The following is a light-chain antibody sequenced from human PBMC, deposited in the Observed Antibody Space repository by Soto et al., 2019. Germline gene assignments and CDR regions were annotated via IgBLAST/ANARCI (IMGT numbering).Light chain of an antibody. J-gene: IGKJ1*01. CDR3: QPYGSSRT. V-gene: IGKV3-20*01. CDR1: QSVSSSY. Sequence: EIVLTQSPGTLSLSPGERATLSYRASQSVSSSYLAWYQQKPGQAPRLLIYGASSRATGIPDRFSGSGSVTDFTLTISRLEPEDFAVYYCQPYGSSRTFGQGTKVEIK. CDR2: GAS.